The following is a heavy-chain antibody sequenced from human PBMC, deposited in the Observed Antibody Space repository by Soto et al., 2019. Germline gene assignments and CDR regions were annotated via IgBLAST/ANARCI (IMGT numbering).Heavy chain of an antibody. Sequence: ASEMVSCKASGYTFTSYDIYWVRQATGQGLEWMGWMNPNTGDSSYAQKFQGRVTMTSDTSITTAHMELSSLRSEDTAVYYCARRAETNGWNGFGADKYYFDFWGQGTLVTVSS. J-gene: IGHJ4*02. D-gene: IGHD1-1*01. CDR3: ARRAETNGWNGFGADKYYFDF. CDR1: GYTFTSYD. CDR2: MNPNTGDS. V-gene: IGHV1-8*01.